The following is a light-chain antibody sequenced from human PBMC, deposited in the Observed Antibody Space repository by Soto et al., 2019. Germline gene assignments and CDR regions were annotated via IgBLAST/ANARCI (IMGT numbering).Light chain of an antibody. V-gene: IGLV7-46*01. CDR2: DTS. J-gene: IGLJ1*01. CDR3: LLFYSGAYV. CDR1: TGAVTSGHF. Sequence: QAVVTQEPSLTVSPGGTVTLTGGSSTGAVTSGHFPYWFQQKPGQAPRTLISDTSDKHSWTPARFSGSLLGGKAALTLSGAQSEDEADYYCLLFYSGAYVFGTGTKLTVL.